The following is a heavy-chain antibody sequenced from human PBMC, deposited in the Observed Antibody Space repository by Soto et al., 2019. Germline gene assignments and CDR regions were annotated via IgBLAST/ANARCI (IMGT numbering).Heavy chain of an antibody. J-gene: IGHJ4*02. D-gene: IGHD3-3*01. Sequence: GGSLRLSCAASGFTFSSYAMSWVRQAPGKGLEWVSAISGSGGSTYYAESVKGRFTISRDNSKNALYLQMNSLRAEDTAVYYCAKFPVLRFLGWLLSRSDGYSKNDYWGQGTLVTVSS. CDR3: AKFPVLRFLGWLLSRSDGYSKNDY. CDR1: GFTFSSYA. CDR2: ISGSGGST. V-gene: IGHV3-23*01.